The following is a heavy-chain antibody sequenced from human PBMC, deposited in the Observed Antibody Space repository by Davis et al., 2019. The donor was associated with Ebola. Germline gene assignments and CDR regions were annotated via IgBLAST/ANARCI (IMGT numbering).Heavy chain of an antibody. CDR3: ASLRRTITGMDDSFDI. Sequence: KVSCKASGYSFSSYWLAWVRHTPGKGLEWMGIIYTGDSDTRYSPSFRGQVTISADKSTKTAFLQWSSLKASDTAMYYCASLRRTITGMDDSFDIWGQGTMVTVSS. V-gene: IGHV5-51*01. CDR2: IYTGDSDT. J-gene: IGHJ3*02. D-gene: IGHD2-8*02. CDR1: GYSFSSYW.